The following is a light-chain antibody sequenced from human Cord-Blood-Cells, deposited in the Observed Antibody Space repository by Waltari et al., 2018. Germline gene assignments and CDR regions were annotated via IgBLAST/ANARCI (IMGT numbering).Light chain of an antibody. CDR1: ALPKQY. Sequence: SYELTQPPSVSVSPGQTASITCPGDALPKQYAYWYQQKPGQAPVLVIYKDRERPSGIPERFSGSSSGTTVTLTISGVQAEDEADYYCQSADSSGTYWVFGGGTKLTVL. CDR3: QSADSSGTYWV. V-gene: IGLV3-25*03. CDR2: KDR. J-gene: IGLJ3*02.